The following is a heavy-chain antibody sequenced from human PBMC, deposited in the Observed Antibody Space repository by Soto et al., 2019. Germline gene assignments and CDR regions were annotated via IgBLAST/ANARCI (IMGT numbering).Heavy chain of an antibody. J-gene: IGHJ6*02. Sequence: GGSLRLSCAASGFTFSSYGMHWVRQAPGKGLEWVAVISYDGSNKYYADSVKGRFTISRDNSKNTLYLQMNSLRAEETAVYYCAKDRSSWYPPKCGDGMDVWGQGNTVTVFS. CDR3: AKDRSSWYPPKCGDGMDV. D-gene: IGHD6-13*01. CDR1: GFTFSSYG. CDR2: ISYDGSNK. V-gene: IGHV3-30*18.